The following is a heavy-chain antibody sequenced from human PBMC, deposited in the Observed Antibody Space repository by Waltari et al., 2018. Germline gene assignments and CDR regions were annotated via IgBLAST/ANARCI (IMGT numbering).Heavy chain of an antibody. J-gene: IGHJ4*02. Sequence: LQLQESGQGLVKPSETRSLTCTVSGGTISTISYSWGWIRQPPGKGLEWIGSIYYSGSTYYNPSLKSRVTISVDTSKNQFSLKLSSVTAADTAVYFCGIAVAGYYFDYWGQGTLVTVSS. D-gene: IGHD6-19*01. CDR3: GIAVAGYYFDY. CDR1: GGTISTISYS. CDR2: IYYSGST. V-gene: IGHV4-39*01.